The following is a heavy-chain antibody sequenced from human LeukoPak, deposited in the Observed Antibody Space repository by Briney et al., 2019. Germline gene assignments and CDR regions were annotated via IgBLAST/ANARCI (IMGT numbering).Heavy chain of an antibody. D-gene: IGHD2-2*01. CDR3: ARGSRKAYCSSTSCKTYYFDY. J-gene: IGHJ4*02. Sequence: PGGSLRLSCAASGFTFNSYWMSWVRQPPGKGLEWVANIKQDGSEEYYVDSVKGRFTISRDNAKNSLILQMNSLRAEDTAVYYCARGSRKAYCSSTSCKTYYFDYWGQGTLVTVSS. CDR1: GFTFNSYW. V-gene: IGHV3-7*04. CDR2: IKQDGSEE.